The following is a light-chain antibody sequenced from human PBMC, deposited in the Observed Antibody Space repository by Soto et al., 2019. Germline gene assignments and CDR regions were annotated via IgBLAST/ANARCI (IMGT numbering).Light chain of an antibody. CDR2: DSS. CDR3: QQRRTLPLT. V-gene: IGKV3-11*01. Sequence: EVVLTQTPATLSLSPGERATLSCSDSQSVKSYLVWYQQKPGQTPRLLIYDSSNRATGIPARFSGSGSETDFTLTISSLEPEDFAVYYCQQRRTLPLTFGGGTRVEIK. CDR1: QSVKSY. J-gene: IGKJ4*01.